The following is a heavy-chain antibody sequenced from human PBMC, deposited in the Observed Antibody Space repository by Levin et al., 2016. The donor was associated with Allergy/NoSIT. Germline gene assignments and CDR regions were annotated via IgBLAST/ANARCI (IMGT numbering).Heavy chain of an antibody. D-gene: IGHD3-10*01. Sequence: GESLKISCAASGFTFSKFAMHWVRQAPGKGLESVAVISDDGSSQFYGDSVKGRFTISRDNSKNTVFLLMNSLRPEDSAVYYCARDREAYGHFGSGSSDGAWFDPWGQGTLVTVSS. CDR1: GFTFSKFA. J-gene: IGHJ5*02. CDR3: ARDREAYGHFGSGSSDGAWFDP. CDR2: ISDDGSSQ. V-gene: IGHV3-30-3*01.